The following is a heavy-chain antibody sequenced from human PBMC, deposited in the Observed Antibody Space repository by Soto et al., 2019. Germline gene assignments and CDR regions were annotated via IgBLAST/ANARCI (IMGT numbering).Heavy chain of an antibody. CDR3: AKDGIRKDDY. Sequence: GGSLRLSCSAPGFSITDYAMSWVRQAPGKGLEWVSSISDSGSKTFYGDSVKGRFAISRDTSKNTVYMQRNNLRAEDTARYYCAKDGIRKDDYWGQGTVVTVSS. CDR2: ISDSGSKT. J-gene: IGHJ4*02. V-gene: IGHV3-23*01. CDR1: GFSITDYA.